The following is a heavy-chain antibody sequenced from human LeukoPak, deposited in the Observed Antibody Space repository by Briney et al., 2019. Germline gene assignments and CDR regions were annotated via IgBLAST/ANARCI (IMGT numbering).Heavy chain of an antibody. Sequence: GGSLQISCQGSGSLFTSYWSGGVRRLQGKGRGGMGIIYPGDSDTKYSPSFQGQVTISADNSISPAFLQWSSLKASDTAMHYCARLIGDYVGYWGQGTLVTVSS. V-gene: IGHV5-51*01. CDR3: ARLIGDYVGY. J-gene: IGHJ4*02. CDR2: IYPGDSDT. D-gene: IGHD2/OR15-2a*01. CDR1: GSLFTSYW.